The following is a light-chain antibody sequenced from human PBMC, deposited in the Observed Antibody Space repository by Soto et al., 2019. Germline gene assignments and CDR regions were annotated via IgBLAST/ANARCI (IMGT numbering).Light chain of an antibody. V-gene: IGLV7-43*01. CDR3: LLYYGGAQVWV. CDR1: TGSVTSVSY. CDR2: STT. Sequence: QTVETQEPSLTVSPGGTVTLTCASSTGSVTSVSYASWFQQKPGQPPRSLIYSTTNKHSWTPARFSGSLLGGKAVLTLSGVQPEDEAEYYCLLYYGGAQVWVFGGGTKITVL. J-gene: IGLJ3*02.